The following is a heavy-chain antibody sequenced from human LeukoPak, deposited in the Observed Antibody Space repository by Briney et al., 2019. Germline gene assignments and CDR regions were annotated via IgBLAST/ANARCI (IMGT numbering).Heavy chain of an antibody. J-gene: IGHJ4*02. CDR1: GFTFSSYA. V-gene: IGHV3-23*01. CDR3: ARVWRRFGSYYFDY. CDR2: ISGSGDST. D-gene: IGHD3-10*01. Sequence: GGSLRLSSAASGFTFSSYAMSWVRQAPGKGLEWVSAISGSGDSTYYADSVKGRFTISRDISKNTLHLQMNSLRAEDTAVYYCARVWRRFGSYYFDYWGQGTLVTVSS.